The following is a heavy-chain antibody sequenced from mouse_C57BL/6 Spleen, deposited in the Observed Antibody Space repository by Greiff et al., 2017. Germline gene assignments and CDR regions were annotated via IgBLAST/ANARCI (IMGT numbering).Heavy chain of an antibody. CDR1: GFNIKDYY. Sequence: VQLQQSGAELVKPGASVKLSCTASGFNIKDYYMHWVKQRTEQGLEWIGRIDPEDGETKYAPKFQGKATITADTSSNTAYLPLSSLTSEDTAVYYCAYSNYVTWFAYWGQGTLVTVSA. V-gene: IGHV14-2*01. CDR2: IDPEDGET. J-gene: IGHJ3*01. D-gene: IGHD2-5*01. CDR3: AYSNYVTWFAY.